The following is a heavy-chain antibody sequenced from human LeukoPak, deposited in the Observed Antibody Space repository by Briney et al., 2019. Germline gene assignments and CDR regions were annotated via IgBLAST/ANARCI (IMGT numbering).Heavy chain of an antibody. CDR2: ISSSGSTI. J-gene: IGHJ4*02. Sequence: GGSLRLSCAASGFTFSDYYMTWIRQAPGKGLERVSYISSSGSTISYTDSVKGRFTISRDNAKNSLYLQMNSLRVEDMAVYYCARLYCGGDCYVDYWGPGTLVTVSS. D-gene: IGHD2-21*02. V-gene: IGHV3-11*01. CDR3: ARLYCGGDCYVDY. CDR1: GFTFSDYY.